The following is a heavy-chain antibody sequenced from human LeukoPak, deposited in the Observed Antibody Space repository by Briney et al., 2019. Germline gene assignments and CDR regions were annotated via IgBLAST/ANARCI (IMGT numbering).Heavy chain of an antibody. J-gene: IGHJ4*02. CDR2: ISYDGSNK. CDR1: GFTFSSYA. CDR3: ARGGWGGSWYASIDY. Sequence: GGSLRLSCAASGFTFSSYAMHWVRQAPGRGLEWVAVISYDGSNKYYADSVTGRFTISRDDSNYTLYLHMNSLRAEDTAVYYCARGGWGGSWYASIDYWGQGTLVTVSS. V-gene: IGHV3-30-3*01. D-gene: IGHD6-13*01.